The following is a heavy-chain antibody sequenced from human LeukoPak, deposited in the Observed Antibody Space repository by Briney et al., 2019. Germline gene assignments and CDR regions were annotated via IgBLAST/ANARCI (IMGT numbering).Heavy chain of an antibody. D-gene: IGHD6-19*01. J-gene: IGHJ4*02. CDR1: GGSISSYY. CDR2: IYYSGST. Sequence: PSETLSLTCTVSGGSISSYYWSWIRQPPGKGLGWIGYIYYSGSTNYNPSLKSRVTISVDTSKNQFSLKLSSVTAADTAVYYCARGLKTGTTKYSSGWYYFDYWGQGTLVTVSS. V-gene: IGHV4-59*12. CDR3: ARGLKTGTTKYSSGWYYFDY.